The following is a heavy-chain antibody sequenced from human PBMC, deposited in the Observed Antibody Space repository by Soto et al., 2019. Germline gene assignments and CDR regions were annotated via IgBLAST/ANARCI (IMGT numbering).Heavy chain of an antibody. V-gene: IGHV3-33*01. CDR1: GFTFSSYG. CDR2: IWYDGSNK. J-gene: IGHJ6*02. CDR3: ARAQLEPDYYYCGMDV. D-gene: IGHD6-13*01. Sequence: VQLVESGGGVVQPGRSLRLSCAASGFTFSSYGMHWVRQAPGKGLEWVAVIWYDGSNKYYADSVKGRFTISRDNSKNTLYLQMNSLRAEDTAVYYCARAQLEPDYYYCGMDVWGQGTTVTVSS.